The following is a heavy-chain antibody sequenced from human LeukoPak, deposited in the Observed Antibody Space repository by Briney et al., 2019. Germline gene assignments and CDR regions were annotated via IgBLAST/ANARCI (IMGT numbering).Heavy chain of an antibody. V-gene: IGHV3-11*01. CDR2: ISSRGDTI. D-gene: IGHD5-18*01. Sequence: GGSLRLSCTASAFSSSDNFMGWIRQAPGKGLEWVAYISSRGDTIHYLDAVKGRFSISRDNSKRSLYLQMSRLTVDDTAVYYCARGGYGWTFKQWGQGTLVSVSS. CDR1: AFSSSDNF. J-gene: IGHJ4*02. CDR3: ARGGYGWTFKQ.